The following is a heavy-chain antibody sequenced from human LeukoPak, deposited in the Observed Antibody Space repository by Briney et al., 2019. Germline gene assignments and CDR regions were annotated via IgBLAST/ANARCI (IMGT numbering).Heavy chain of an antibody. V-gene: IGHV4-59*01. Sequence: SEPLSLTCTVSGGSISSYYWSWIRQPPGKGLEWIGYISYSGSTNFNPSFKSRVTISVDTSKNQFSLKLSSVTAADTAVYYCAREGTAGTNLNWFDPWGQGTLVTVYS. CDR1: GGSISSYY. J-gene: IGHJ5*02. D-gene: IGHD1-1*01. CDR2: ISYSGST. CDR3: AREGTAGTNLNWFDP.